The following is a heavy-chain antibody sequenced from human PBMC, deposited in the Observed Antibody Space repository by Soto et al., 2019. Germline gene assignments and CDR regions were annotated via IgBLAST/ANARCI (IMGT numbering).Heavy chain of an antibody. D-gene: IGHD2-2*01. CDR3: ARDPSEGRVGNWFES. V-gene: IGHV3-21*06. J-gene: IGHJ5*01. Sequence: EVQLVESGGGLVKPGGSLRLSCAASGFTFSRYGMNWLRQAPGTGLEWVASISSSTSYVYYADSVKGRFSTSRDNAKNILYLEMYALRTEDTAVYYCARDPSEGRVGNWFESWGKGTLVTVSS. CDR2: ISSSTSYV. CDR1: GFTFSRYG.